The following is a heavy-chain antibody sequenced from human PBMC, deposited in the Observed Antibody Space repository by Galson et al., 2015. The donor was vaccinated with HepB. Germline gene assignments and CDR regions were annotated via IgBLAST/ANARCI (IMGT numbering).Heavy chain of an antibody. CDR1: GFTSSAFA. CDR2: ISGSDGGT. Sequence: SLRLSCAASGFTSSAFAMSWVRQAPGKGLEWVSVISGSDGGTYYADSVQGRFTISRDNSKNTLYLQMRSLRAEDTAVYYCAKSTVFGLLIKPVFYFDFWGQGT. D-gene: IGHD3/OR15-3a*01. V-gene: IGHV3-23*01. J-gene: IGHJ4*02. CDR3: AKSTVFGLLIKPVFYFDF.